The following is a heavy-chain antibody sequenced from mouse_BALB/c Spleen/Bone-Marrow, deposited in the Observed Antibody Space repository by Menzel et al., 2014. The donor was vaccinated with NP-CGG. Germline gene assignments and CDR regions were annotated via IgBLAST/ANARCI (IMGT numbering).Heavy chain of an antibody. CDR3: ARPDYYGYLNY. CDR2: INPDSRTI. D-gene: IGHD1-1*01. Sequence: EVQLQESGGGLVQPGGSLKLSCAASGLDFSRYWMSWVRQAPGKGLEWIGEINPDSRTINYTPSLKDKFIISRDNAKNTLYLRLNKVISEDTALYYCARPDYYGYLNYWGQGTTLTVSS. CDR1: GLDFSRYW. J-gene: IGHJ2*01. V-gene: IGHV4-1*02.